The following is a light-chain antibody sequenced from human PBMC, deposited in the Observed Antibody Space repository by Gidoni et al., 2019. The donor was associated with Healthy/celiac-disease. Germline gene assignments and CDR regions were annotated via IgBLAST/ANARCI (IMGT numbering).Light chain of an antibody. J-gene: IGKJ2*01. Sequence: DIQMTQSPSSLSASVGDRVTITCRASQSISLYVNWYQQKAGKAPKVLIYVANRSQSGVPSRFSGIGSVTDFTLTISSLQPEYSATYYFQQSYRFLYTFGQGTKLEIK. CDR1: QSISLY. CDR2: VAN. CDR3: QQSYRFLYT. V-gene: IGKV1-39*01.